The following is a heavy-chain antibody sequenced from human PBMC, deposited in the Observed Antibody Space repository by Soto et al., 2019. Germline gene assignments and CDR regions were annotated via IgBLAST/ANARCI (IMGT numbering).Heavy chain of an antibody. Sequence: QVQLVESGGGVVQPGRSLRLSCAASGFTFSSYAMHCVRQAPGKGLEWVAVISYDGSNKYYADSVKGRFTISRDNSKNTLYLQMNSLRAEDTAVYYCAKAARTDYGDYAPYYFDYWGQGTLVTVSS. CDR3: AKAARTDYGDYAPYYFDY. CDR1: GFTFSSYA. J-gene: IGHJ4*02. V-gene: IGHV3-30-3*01. D-gene: IGHD4-17*01. CDR2: ISYDGSNK.